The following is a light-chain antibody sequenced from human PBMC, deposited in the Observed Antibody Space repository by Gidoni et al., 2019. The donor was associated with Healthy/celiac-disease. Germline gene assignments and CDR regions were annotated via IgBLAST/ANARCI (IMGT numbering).Light chain of an antibody. V-gene: IGKV1-8*01. J-gene: IGKJ4*01. Sequence: AIRMTPSPSSLSASTGDRVTITCRASQGISSYLAWYQQKPGKAPKLLIYAASTLQSGVPSRFSGSGSGTDFTLTISCLQSEDFATYYCQQYYSYPLTFGGXTKVEIK. CDR1: QGISSY. CDR2: AAS. CDR3: QQYYSYPLT.